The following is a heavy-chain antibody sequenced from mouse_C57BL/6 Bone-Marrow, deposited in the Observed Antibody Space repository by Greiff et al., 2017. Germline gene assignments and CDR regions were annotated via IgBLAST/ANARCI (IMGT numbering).Heavy chain of an antibody. D-gene: IGHD1-1*01. CDR1: GYTFTDYE. J-gene: IGHJ4*01. CDR2: IDPETGGT. V-gene: IGHV1-15*01. Sequence: QVQLQQSGAELVRPGASVTMSCKASGYTFTDYEMHWVKQTPVHGLEWIGAIDPETGGTAYNQKFKGKAILTADKSSSTAYMELRSLTSEDSAVYYCTRTPYYYGSSVYAMDYWGQGTSATVSS. CDR3: TRTPYYYGSSVYAMDY.